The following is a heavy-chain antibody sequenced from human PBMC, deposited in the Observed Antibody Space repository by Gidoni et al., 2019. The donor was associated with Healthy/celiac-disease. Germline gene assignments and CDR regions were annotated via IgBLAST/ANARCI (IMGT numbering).Heavy chain of an antibody. CDR1: GFTFSSYA. D-gene: IGHD5-18*01. J-gene: IGHJ4*02. V-gene: IGHV3-23*01. Sequence: EVQLLESGGGLVQPGGSLRLSCAASGFTFSSYAMSWVRQAPGKGLEWVAAISGSGGSTYYADSVKGRFTISRDNSKNTLYLQMNSLRAEDTAVYYCANVASGYSYGYSHWGQGTLVTVSS. CDR2: ISGSGGST. CDR3: ANVASGYSYGYSH.